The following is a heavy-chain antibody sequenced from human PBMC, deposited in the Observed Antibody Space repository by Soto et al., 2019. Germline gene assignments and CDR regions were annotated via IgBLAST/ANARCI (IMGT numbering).Heavy chain of an antibody. J-gene: IGHJ4*02. Sequence: GGSLRLSCAASGLTFSNVWMTCVLQAPGKGLEWVGRIKSKSDGETADVAAPVKARFTISRDDSKNTVFLQWSSLRASDTARYYCARQIYEADTGPNCQYYFDSWGQGTPVTVSS. CDR2: IKSKSDGETA. CDR1: GLTFSNVW. D-gene: IGHD5-18*01. V-gene: IGHV3-15*01. CDR3: ARQIYEADTGPNCQYYFDS.